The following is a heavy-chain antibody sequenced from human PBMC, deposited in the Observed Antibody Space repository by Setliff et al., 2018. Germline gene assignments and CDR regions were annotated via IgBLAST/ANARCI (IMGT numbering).Heavy chain of an antibody. Sequence: PGGSLRLSCVASGFTFSRYWMSWVRQAPGKGLEWVSAISGSGGSTYYADSVKGRFTISRDNSKNTLYLQMNSLRAEDKAVYYCAKSWVVPAAITFSGFDPWGQGTLVTVSS. D-gene: IGHD2-2*01. CDR2: ISGSGGST. J-gene: IGHJ5*02. CDR3: AKSWVVPAAITFSGFDP. CDR1: GFTFSRYW. V-gene: IGHV3-23*01.